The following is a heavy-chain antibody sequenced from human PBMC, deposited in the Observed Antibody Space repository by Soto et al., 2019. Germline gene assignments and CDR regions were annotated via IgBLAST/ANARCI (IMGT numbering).Heavy chain of an antibody. J-gene: IGHJ4*02. V-gene: IGHV1-2*04. CDR3: ARVGYSGSYRGFDY. CDR2: INPNSGGT. CDR1: GYTFTGYY. Sequence: SVKVSCKASGYTFTGYYMHWVRQAPGQGLEWMGWINPNSGGTNYAQKFQGWVTMTRDTSISTAYMELSRLRSDDTAVYYCARVGYSGSYRGFDYWGQGTLVTVSS. D-gene: IGHD1-26*01.